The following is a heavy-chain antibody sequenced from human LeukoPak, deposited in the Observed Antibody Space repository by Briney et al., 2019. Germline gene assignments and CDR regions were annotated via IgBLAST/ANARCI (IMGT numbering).Heavy chain of an antibody. Sequence: GASVKVSCKASGYTFTSYYMHWVRQAPGQGLEWMGIINPSGGSTSYAQKFQGRVTMTRDTSTSTAYMELRSLRSDDTAVYYCARDLEPEWFGYYYDSSGYSCAFDIWGQGTMVTVSS. CDR2: INPSGGST. CDR3: ARDLEPEWFGYYYDSSGYSCAFDI. CDR1: GYTFTSYY. D-gene: IGHD3-22*01. V-gene: IGHV1-46*01. J-gene: IGHJ3*02.